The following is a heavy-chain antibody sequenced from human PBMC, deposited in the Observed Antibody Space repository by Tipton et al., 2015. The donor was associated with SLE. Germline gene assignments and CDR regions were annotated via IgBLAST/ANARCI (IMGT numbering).Heavy chain of an antibody. J-gene: IGHJ5*02. Sequence: TLSLTCTVSGGSISSQYWSWIRQPPGKGLEWIGFIYSSGSTNYNPSLKSRVTISVDRSKNQFSLKLSSVTAADTAVYYCARWRRSSSGWFDPWGQGTLVTVSS. CDR1: GGSISSQY. D-gene: IGHD6-13*01. CDR3: ARWRRSSSGWFDP. CDR2: IYSSGST. V-gene: IGHV4-59*11.